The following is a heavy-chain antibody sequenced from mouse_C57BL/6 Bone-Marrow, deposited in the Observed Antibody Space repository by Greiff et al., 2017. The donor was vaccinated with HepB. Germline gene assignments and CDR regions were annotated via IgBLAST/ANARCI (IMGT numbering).Heavy chain of an antibody. CDR2: ISDGGSYT. J-gene: IGHJ3*01. CDR3: ARDLYGSSSH. D-gene: IGHD1-1*01. V-gene: IGHV5-4*01. Sequence: EVKLMESGGGLVKPGGSLKLSCAASGFTFSSYAMSWVRQTPEKRLEWVATISDGGSYTYYPDNVKGRFTISRDNAKNNLYLQMSHLKSEDTAMYYCARDLYGSSSHWGQVTLVTVSA. CDR1: GFTFSSYA.